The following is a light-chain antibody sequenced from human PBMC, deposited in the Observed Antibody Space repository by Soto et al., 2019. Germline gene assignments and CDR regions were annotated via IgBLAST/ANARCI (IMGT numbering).Light chain of an antibody. CDR1: SSNIGSTYD. J-gene: IGLJ1*01. CDR2: GNT. CDR3: QSYDDSLSVHYV. V-gene: IGLV1-40*01. Sequence: QSVLTQPPSVSGAPGQRVTISCTGRSSNIGSTYDVQWYQQLPGTAPKLLIHGNTNRPPGVPDRFSGSKSGTSASLAITGLQADDEADYYCQSYDDSLSVHYVFGTGTKLTVL.